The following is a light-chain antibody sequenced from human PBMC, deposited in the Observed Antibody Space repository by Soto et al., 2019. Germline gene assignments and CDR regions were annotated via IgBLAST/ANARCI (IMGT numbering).Light chain of an antibody. CDR2: KAS. J-gene: IGKJ2*01. CDR1: QSISSW. CDR3: QQYNSYPYT. Sequence: DIQMTQSPSTLSASVGDRVTITCRASQSISSWLAWYQQKPGKAPKLLIYKASSLESGVPSRFSDSGSGTEFTLTISSLQHDDFATYYCQQYNSYPYTFGQGTKLEIK. V-gene: IGKV1-5*03.